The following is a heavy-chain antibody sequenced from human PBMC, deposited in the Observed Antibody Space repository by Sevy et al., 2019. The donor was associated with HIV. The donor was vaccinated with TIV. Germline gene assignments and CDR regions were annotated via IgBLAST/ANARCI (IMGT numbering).Heavy chain of an antibody. CDR2: ISYDGNK. V-gene: IGHV3-30*03. CDR1: GFNFNTYG. D-gene: IGHD3-16*02. CDR3: ARAGGLRLGELSSGPDY. Sequence: GGSLRLSCTASGFNFNTYGMHWVRQAPGKGLEWLAIISYDGNKYYADSVEGRFTISRDNSRNTLYLDMNSLKSEDTAVFHCARAGGLRLGELSSGPDYWGPGTLVTVSS. J-gene: IGHJ4*02.